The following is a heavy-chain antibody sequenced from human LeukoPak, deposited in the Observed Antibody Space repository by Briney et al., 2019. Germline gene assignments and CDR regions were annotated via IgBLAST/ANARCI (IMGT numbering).Heavy chain of an antibody. CDR3: AKDRDIVVVCWFDP. D-gene: IGHD2-2*01. CDR1: GFTFSTYA. V-gene: IGHV3-23*01. J-gene: IGHJ5*02. CDR2: ITGSGGTT. Sequence: GGSLRLSCAASGFTFSTYAMSWVCQAPGKGLNWVSTITGSGGTTYYADSVKGRFTISRDNSKNTLYLQMNSLRAEDTAVYYCAKDRDIVVVCWFDPWGQGTLVTVSS.